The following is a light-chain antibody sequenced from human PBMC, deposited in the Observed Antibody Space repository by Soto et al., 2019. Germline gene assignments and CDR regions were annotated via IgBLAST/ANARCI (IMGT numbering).Light chain of an antibody. J-gene: IGLJ2*01. CDR3: SSYTISSTVV. CDR2: DVS. CDR1: SSYISSYNY. Sequence: QSVLTQPASVSGSPGQSITISCTTSSSYISSYNYVSWYQQHTGKAPRLIIYDVSSRPSGISNRFSGSKSGNTVSLTISGLQAEDEADYFCSSYTISSTVVFGGGTKLTGL. V-gene: IGLV2-14*03.